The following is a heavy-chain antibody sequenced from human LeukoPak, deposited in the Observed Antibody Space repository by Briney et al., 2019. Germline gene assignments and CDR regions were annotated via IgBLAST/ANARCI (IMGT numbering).Heavy chain of an antibody. D-gene: IGHD3-22*01. J-gene: IGHJ3*02. CDR3: ARQGYYYDSSGYYHHDAFDI. Sequence: SETLSLTCTVSGGSISSSSYYWGWIRQPPGKGLEWIGSIYYSGSTYYNPSLKSRVTISVDTSKNQFSLKLSSVTAADTAVYYCARQGYYYDSSGYYHHDAFDIWGQGTMVTVSS. CDR1: GGSISSSSYY. CDR2: IYYSGST. V-gene: IGHV4-39*01.